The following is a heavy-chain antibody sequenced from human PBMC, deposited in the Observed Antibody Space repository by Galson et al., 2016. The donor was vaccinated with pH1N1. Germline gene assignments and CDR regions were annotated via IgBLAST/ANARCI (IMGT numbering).Heavy chain of an antibody. D-gene: IGHD2-21*01. CDR2: ITGSGGNT. V-gene: IGHV3-23*01. Sequence: SLRLSCAASGFSFSTYGMRWVRQAPGKGLEWVSSITGSGGNTYDTDSVKGRFTISRDNARNTLYLQMNSLRAEDTAVYYWARIVWSDYYNGMDVWGQGTTVTVSS. J-gene: IGHJ6*02. CDR3: ARIVWSDYYNGMDV. CDR1: GFSFSTYG.